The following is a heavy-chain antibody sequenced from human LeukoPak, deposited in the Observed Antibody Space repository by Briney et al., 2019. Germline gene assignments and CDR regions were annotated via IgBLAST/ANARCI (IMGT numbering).Heavy chain of an antibody. CDR2: IYYSGST. CDR1: GGSISSYY. D-gene: IGHD4-23*01. CDR3: ARIEDYGGNSVNY. V-gene: IGHV4-59*01. J-gene: IGHJ4*02. Sequence: SETLSLTCTVSGGSISSYYWSWIRQPPGKGLEWIGYIYYSGSTNYNPSLKSRVTISVDTSKNQFSLKLSSVTAADTAVYYCARIEDYGGNSVNYWGQGTLVTDSS.